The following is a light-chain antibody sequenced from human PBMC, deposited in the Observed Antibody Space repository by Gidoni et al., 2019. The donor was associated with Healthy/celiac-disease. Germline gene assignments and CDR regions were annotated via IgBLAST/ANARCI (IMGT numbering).Light chain of an antibody. CDR2: QDS. CDR1: RSGDKF. CDR3: QAWDSSTNYV. V-gene: IGLV3-1*01. J-gene: IGLJ1*01. Sequence: SYELTQPPSVSVSPGQTATITCSGDRSGDKFASWYQQKPGQSPVLVIYQDSKRPSGIPERFSGSNSGNTATLTISGTQAMDEADYYCQAWDSSTNYVFGTGTKVTVL.